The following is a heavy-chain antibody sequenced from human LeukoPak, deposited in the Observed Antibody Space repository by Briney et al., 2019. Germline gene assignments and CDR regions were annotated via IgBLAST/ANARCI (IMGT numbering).Heavy chain of an antibody. CDR3: HEGILTGHPNDAFDI. D-gene: IGHD3-9*01. CDR1: GGTFSSYA. CDR2: IIPIFGTA. V-gene: IGHV1-69*13. J-gene: IGHJ3*02. Sequence: SVKVSCKASGGTFSSYAISWVRQAPGQGLEWMGGIIPIFGTANYAQKFQGRVTITADESTSTAYMELSSLRSEDTAVYYCHEGILTGHPNDAFDIWGQGTMVTVSS.